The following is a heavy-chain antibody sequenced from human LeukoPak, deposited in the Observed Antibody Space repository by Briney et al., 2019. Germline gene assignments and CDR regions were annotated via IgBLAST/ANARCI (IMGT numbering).Heavy chain of an antibody. CDR3: ARQFRIGGYDSSGYYSAFDY. CDR2: IYPGDSDT. V-gene: IGHV5-51*01. CDR1: GYSFTSYW. J-gene: IGHJ4*02. Sequence: GESLKISCKGSGYSFTSYWIGWVRQMPGKGLEWMGIIYPGDSDTRYSPSFQGQVTISADKSISTAYLQWSSLKASDTAMYYCARQFRIGGYDSSGYYSAFDYWGQGTLVTVSS. D-gene: IGHD3-22*01.